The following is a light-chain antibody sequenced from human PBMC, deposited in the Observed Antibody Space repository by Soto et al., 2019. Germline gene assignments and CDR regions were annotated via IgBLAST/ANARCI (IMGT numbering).Light chain of an antibody. CDR3: QQYYSSPLT. V-gene: IGKV3D-15*02. CDR2: GAS. J-gene: IGKJ1*01. Sequence: DRVMTQSPATLSVSPGERATLSCRASQSVSSNLAWYQQKPGQAPRLVIYGASTRATGIPGRFSASGSGTDFTLTISRLEPEDFAVYFCQQYYSSPLTFGQGTKVDI. CDR1: QSVSSN.